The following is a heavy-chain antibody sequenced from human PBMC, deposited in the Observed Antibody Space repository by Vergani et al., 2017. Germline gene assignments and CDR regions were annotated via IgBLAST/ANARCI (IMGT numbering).Heavy chain of an antibody. V-gene: IGHV4-39*01. J-gene: IGHJ5*02. D-gene: IGHD2-21*02. CDR2: IYYSGST. CDR1: GGSISSSSYY. CDR3: ASAYGDFGPWFDP. Sequence: QLQLPESGPGLVKPSETLSLTCTVSGGSISSSSYYWGWIRQPPGKGLEWIGSIYYSGSTYYNPSLKSRVTISVDTSKNQFSLKLSSVTAADTAVYYCASAYGDFGPWFDPWGQGTLVTVSS.